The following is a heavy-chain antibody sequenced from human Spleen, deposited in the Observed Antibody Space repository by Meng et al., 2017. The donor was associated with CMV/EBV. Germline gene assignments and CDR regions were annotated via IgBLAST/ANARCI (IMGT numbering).Heavy chain of an antibody. CDR3: ARCWGPDWYFDL. CDR2: INPNSGVT. J-gene: IGHJ2*01. D-gene: IGHD3-16*01. CDR1: GYPFPGYY. V-gene: IGHV1-2*02. Sequence: CMASGYPFPGYYMHWVRQAPGQGLEWMGWINPNSGVTNYAQNFQGRVTMTKDTSISTAYMELSRLRSDDTAVYYCARCWGPDWYFDLWGRGTLVTVSS.